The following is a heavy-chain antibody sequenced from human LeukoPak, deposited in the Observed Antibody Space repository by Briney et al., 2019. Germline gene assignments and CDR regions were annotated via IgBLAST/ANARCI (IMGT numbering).Heavy chain of an antibody. D-gene: IGHD3-10*01. CDR2: IYYSGST. CDR1: GGSISSYY. Sequence: PSETLSLTCTVSGGSISSYYWSWIRQPPGKGLEWIGYIYYSGSTNYNPSLKSRVTISVDTSKNQFSLKLSSVTAADTAVYYCARQLWFDAGSVDYWGQGTLVTVSS. V-gene: IGHV4-59*08. CDR3: ARQLWFDAGSVDY. J-gene: IGHJ4*02.